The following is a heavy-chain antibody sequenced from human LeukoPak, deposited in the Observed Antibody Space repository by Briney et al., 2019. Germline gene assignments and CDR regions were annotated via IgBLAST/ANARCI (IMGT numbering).Heavy chain of an antibody. D-gene: IGHD1-26*01. V-gene: IGHV4-31*03. CDR2: IYYSGST. CDR1: GGSISSGGYY. CDR3: ARGVGAPRTGRVAGAFDY. Sequence: SETLSLTCTVSGGSISSGGYYWSWLRQHPGKGLEWIGYIYYSGSTYYNPSLKSRLTISVNTSKKQFSLKLSSVTAADTAVYCCARGVGAPRTGRVAGAFDYWGRGTLVTVSS. J-gene: IGHJ4*02.